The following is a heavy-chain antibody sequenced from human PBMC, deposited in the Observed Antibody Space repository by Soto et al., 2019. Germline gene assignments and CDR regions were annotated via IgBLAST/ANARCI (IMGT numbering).Heavy chain of an antibody. CDR1: KYSFTSYW. CDR3: TRAQIPLYSSSWYFDY. CDR2: IYPGDSDT. D-gene: IGHD6-13*01. V-gene: IGHV5-51*01. Sequence: GESLKISCKGSKYSFTSYWIGWVRQMPGKGLEWMGIIYPGDSDTRYSPSFQGQVTISADKSISTAYLQWSSLKASDTAMYYCTRAQIPLYSSSWYFDYWGQGTLVTVSS. J-gene: IGHJ4*02.